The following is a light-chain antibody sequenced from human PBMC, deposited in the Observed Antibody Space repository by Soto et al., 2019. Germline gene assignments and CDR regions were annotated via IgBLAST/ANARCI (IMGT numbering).Light chain of an antibody. CDR1: ETVTGSY. J-gene: IGKJ1*01. Sequence: IVVTQAPGIMSLSPGERATVYGSASETVTGSYIAWDQLNPGQAHSLLLYCASIRATGIPDRVSGSESGTDFVLTISGLEPEDFAVYYCQQYDSSPRTFGQGTTGEIQ. CDR3: QQYDSSPRT. V-gene: IGKV3-20*01. CDR2: CAS.